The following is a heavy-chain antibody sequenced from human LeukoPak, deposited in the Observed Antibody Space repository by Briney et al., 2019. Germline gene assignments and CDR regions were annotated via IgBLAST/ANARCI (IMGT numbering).Heavy chain of an antibody. CDR3: ARRDVVVVAGYFDY. D-gene: IGHD2-15*01. CDR1: GGSISSSSYY. Sequence: SETLSLTCTVSGGSISSSSYYWVWIRQPPGKGLEWIGSIYYSGSTYYNPSLKSRVTISVDTSKNQYSLKLSSVTAADTAVYYCARRDVVVVAGYFDYWGQGTLVTVSS. V-gene: IGHV4-39*01. CDR2: IYYSGST. J-gene: IGHJ4*02.